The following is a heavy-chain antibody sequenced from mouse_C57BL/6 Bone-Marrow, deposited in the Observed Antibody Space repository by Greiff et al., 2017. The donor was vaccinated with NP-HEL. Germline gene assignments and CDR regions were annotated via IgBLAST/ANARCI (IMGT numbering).Heavy chain of an antibody. CDR1: GYTFTSYG. J-gene: IGHJ1*03. CDR2: IYPRSGNT. CDR3: ARKSYYGSSWEWYFGV. Sequence: QVQLQQSGAELARPGASVKLSCKASGYTFTSYGISWVKQRPGQGLEWIGEIYPRSGNTYYNEKFKGKATLTVDKASSTAYMELRSLTSEDSAVCLCARKSYYGSSWEWYFGVWGTGTAVTVTS. V-gene: IGHV1-81*01. D-gene: IGHD1-1*01.